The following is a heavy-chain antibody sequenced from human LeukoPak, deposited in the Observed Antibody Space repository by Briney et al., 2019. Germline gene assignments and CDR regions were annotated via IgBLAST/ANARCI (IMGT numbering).Heavy chain of an antibody. Sequence: PGRSLRLSCAASGFTFSSYGMHWVRQAPGKGLEWVAVISYDGSNKYYADSVKGRFTISRDNSKNTLYLQMNSLRAEDTAVYYCAKENGNTYYDILTGYYPPYFDYWGQGTLVTVSS. D-gene: IGHD3-9*01. V-gene: IGHV3-30*18. CDR2: ISYDGSNK. CDR3: AKENGNTYYDILTGYYPPYFDY. J-gene: IGHJ4*02. CDR1: GFTFSSYG.